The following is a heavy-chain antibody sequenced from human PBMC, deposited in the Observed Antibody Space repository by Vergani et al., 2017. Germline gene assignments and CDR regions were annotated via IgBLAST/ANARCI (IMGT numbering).Heavy chain of an antibody. CDR2: ISSSGSTI. Sequence: EVQLVESGGGLVQPGGSLRLSCAASGFTFSSYEMNWVRQAPGKGLEWVSYISSSGSTIYYADSVKGRFTISRDNAKNTLYLQMNSLRAEDTAVYYCARDVLLRVAPGFRFDPWGQGTLVTVSS. V-gene: IGHV3-48*03. D-gene: IGHD2-2*01. CDR3: ARDVLLRVAPGFRFDP. CDR1: GFTFSSYE. J-gene: IGHJ5*02.